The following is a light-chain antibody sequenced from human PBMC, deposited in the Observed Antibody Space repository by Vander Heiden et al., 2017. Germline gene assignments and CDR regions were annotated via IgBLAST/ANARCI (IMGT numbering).Light chain of an antibody. CDR3: QLDGSSAQT. CDR1: QSVSSSY. Sequence: SCRASQSVSSSYLAWYQQKPGQAPRLLIYGASSRATRIPDRSRGSASGRDFTLTMISLVPEAITVYYCQLDGSSAQTYGSETKVDIQ. J-gene: IGKJ3*01. CDR2: GAS. V-gene: IGKV3-20*01.